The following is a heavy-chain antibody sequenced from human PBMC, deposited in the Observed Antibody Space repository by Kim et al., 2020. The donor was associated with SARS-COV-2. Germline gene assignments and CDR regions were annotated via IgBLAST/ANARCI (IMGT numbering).Heavy chain of an antibody. D-gene: IGHD6-19*01. V-gene: IGHV1-2*06. CDR2: INPNSGGT. CDR1: GYTFTGYY. Sequence: ASVKVSCKASGYTFTGYYMHWVRQVPGQGLEWMGRINPNSGGTNYAQKFQGRVTMTRDTSISTAYMELSRLRSDDTAVYYCARAPHVGYSSGWYVYYFYMDVWGKGTAVAVSS. J-gene: IGHJ6*03. CDR3: ARAPHVGYSSGWYVYYFYMDV.